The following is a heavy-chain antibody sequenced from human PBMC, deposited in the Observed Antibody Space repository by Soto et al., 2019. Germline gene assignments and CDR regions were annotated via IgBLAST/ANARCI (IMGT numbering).Heavy chain of an antibody. CDR3: ARTRADCGGDCYSGYYYSGMDV. V-gene: IGHV2-70*01. D-gene: IGHD2-21*02. CDR2: IDWDDDK. J-gene: IGHJ6*02. Sequence: SGPTLVNPTQTLTLTCTFSGFSLSTSGMCVSWIRQPPGKALEWLALIDWDDDKYYSTPLKTRLTISKDTSKNQVVLTMTNMDPVDTATYYCARTRADCGGDCYSGYYYSGMDVWGQGTTVTVSS. CDR1: GFSLSTSGMC.